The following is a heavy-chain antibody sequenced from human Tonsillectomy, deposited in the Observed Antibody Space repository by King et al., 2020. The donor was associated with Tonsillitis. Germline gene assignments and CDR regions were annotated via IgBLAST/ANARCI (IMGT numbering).Heavy chain of an antibody. CDR3: AKAGSSSWYLLY. CDR1: GGSISNYY. CDR2: IYYSGST. J-gene: IGHJ4*02. D-gene: IGHD6-13*01. V-gene: IGHV4-59*01. Sequence: QLQESGPGLVKPSENLSLTCTVSGGSISNYYWSWIRQPPGKGLEWIGYIYYSGSTNYNPSLRRRVSMSVDTSKNQFSLKLSSVTAADTAVYYCAKAGSSSWYLLYWGQGTLVTVSS.